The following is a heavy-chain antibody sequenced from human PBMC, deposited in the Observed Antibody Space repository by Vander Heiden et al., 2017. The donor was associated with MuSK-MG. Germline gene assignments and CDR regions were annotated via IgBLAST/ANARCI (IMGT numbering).Heavy chain of an antibody. V-gene: IGHV3-33*01. D-gene: IGHD2-21*01. CDR1: GFTFLSYA. CDR2: IWYDGSNK. CDR3: ARDPANSVMATPGDPFDY. J-gene: IGHJ4*02. Sequence: QVQLVESGGGVVQPGRSLRLSCAASGFTFLSYAMPWVRQAPGKGLELVAVIWYDGSNKYYADSLKGRFAISRDNSKNTLYLQMNSLRADDTAVYYCARDPANSVMATPGDPFDYWGQGTLVTVSS.